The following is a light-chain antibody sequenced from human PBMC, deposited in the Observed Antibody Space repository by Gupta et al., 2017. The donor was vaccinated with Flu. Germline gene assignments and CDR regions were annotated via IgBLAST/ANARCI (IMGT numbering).Light chain of an antibody. J-gene: IGLJ1*01. Sequence: QSALTQPPSASGSPGQSVAISCTGTSSDIGANNYVSWYQKHPCKAPKRMIDQVTKRPSVVPDRFSGSKSGNTASLTVAGLQAEDEADYYCCSDGVNDVFGTGTKVTVL. CDR3: CSDGVNDV. CDR1: SSDIGANNY. CDR2: QVT. V-gene: IGLV2-8*01.